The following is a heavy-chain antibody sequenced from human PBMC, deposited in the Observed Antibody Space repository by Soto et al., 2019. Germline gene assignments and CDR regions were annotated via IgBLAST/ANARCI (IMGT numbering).Heavy chain of an antibody. D-gene: IGHD2-15*01. J-gene: IGHJ4*02. Sequence: GGSLRLSCAASGFTFSSYSMNWVRQAPGKGLEWVSSISSSSYIYYADSVKGRFTISRDNAKNSLYLQMNSLRAEDTAVYYCARGEGYCSGGSCYSFDYWGQGTLVTVSS. CDR1: GFTFSSYS. CDR2: ISSSSYI. CDR3: ARGEGYCSGGSCYSFDY. V-gene: IGHV3-21*01.